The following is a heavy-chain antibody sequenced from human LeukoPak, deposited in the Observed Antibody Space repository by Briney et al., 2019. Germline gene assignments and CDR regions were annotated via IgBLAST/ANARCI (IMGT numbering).Heavy chain of an antibody. CDR2: ISGSGGST. Sequence: GGSLRLSCAASGFTFSSYAMSWVRQAPGKGLEWVSAISGSGGSTYYADSVKGRFTISRDNSKNTLYLQMNSLRADDTAVYYCARDIAARRFDYWGQGTLVTVSS. CDR1: GFTFSSYA. CDR3: ARDIAARRFDY. J-gene: IGHJ4*02. V-gene: IGHV3-23*01. D-gene: IGHD6-6*01.